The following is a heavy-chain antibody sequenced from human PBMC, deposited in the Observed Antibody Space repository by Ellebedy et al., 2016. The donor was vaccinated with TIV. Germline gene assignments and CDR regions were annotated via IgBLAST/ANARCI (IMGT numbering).Heavy chain of an antibody. CDR2: IIHSGST. CDR3: SRGVTDQN. V-gene: IGHV4-34*01. D-gene: IGHD2-21*02. CDR1: GRSLSGYY. Sequence: MPSETLSLTCAVYGRSLSGYYWSRILHPPGKGLEWIGEIIHSGSTNYNSSLKSRVTISLDTSKNQFSLKLSSVTAADTAVYYCSRGVTDQNWGQGILVTVSS. J-gene: IGHJ4*02.